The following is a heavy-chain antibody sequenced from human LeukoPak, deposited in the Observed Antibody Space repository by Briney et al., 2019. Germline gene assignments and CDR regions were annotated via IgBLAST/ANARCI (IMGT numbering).Heavy chain of an antibody. D-gene: IGHD1-1*01. V-gene: IGHV3-13*04. J-gene: IGHJ6*03. CDR3: AKGPPRGKYYYMDV. CDR2: IGTASDT. Sequence: GGSLRLSCAAPGFTFSSFDMHLVRQPTGQGLEWVSTIGTASDTYYPGSVEGRFTLSRDNAKNSLYLQMNSLTAGDTAVYYCAKGPPRGKYYYMDVWGKGTTVTVSS. CDR1: GFTFSSFD.